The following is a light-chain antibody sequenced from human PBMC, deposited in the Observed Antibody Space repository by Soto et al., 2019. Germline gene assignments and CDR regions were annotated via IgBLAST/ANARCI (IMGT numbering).Light chain of an antibody. J-gene: IGKJ2*03. V-gene: IGKV3-20*01. Sequence: ETILTQSPGTLSLSPGERATLFCRASHSISSSYLAWYQQKPGQAPSLLIYGVSRRATGIPDRFSGSGSGTDFTLTISRLEPEDFAVYYCQQYGGSPLYSFGQGTKVDI. CDR3: QQYGGSPLYS. CDR1: HSISSSY. CDR2: GVS.